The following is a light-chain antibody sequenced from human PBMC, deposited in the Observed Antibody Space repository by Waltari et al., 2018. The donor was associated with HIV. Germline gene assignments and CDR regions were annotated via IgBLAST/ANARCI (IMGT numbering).Light chain of an antibody. CDR3: SSYTSSDTVV. V-gene: IGLV2-14*01. CDR1: RSDVGGYNY. Sequence: QSALTQPASVSGSPGQSLTIPCTGTRSDVGGYNYVSWYQQHPGKAPKLMIYEVSNRPSGVSNRFSGSKSGNTASLTISGLQAEDESNYYCSSYTSSDTVVFGGGTKLTVL. CDR2: EVS. J-gene: IGLJ2*01.